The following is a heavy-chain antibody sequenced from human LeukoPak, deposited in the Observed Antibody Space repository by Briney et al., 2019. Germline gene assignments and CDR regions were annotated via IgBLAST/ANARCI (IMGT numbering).Heavy chain of an antibody. D-gene: IGHD2-21*02. J-gene: IGHJ1*01. CDR3: TSWGDTNAEYFQR. CDR2: INPDGRDT. CDR1: GFTFNRCW. Sequence: GGSLRLSRVVSGFTFNRCWMNWVRQAPGKGLEWVAHINPDGRDTYYVDSVKGRFTISRDNAENSMYLQMNRLRVEDTAVYYCTSWGDTNAEYFQRWGQGTLVTVSS. V-gene: IGHV3-7*01.